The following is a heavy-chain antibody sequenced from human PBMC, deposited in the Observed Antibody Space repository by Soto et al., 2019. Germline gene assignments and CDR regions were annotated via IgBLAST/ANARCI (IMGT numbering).Heavy chain of an antibody. CDR2: IIPIFGTA. Sequence: SVKVSCKASGGTFSSYAISWVRQAPGQGLEWMGGIIPIFGTANYAQKFQGRVTITADESTSTAYMELSSLRSEDTAVYYCARAEYSYGPPDYWGQGTLVTVSS. CDR1: GGTFSSYA. J-gene: IGHJ4*02. V-gene: IGHV1-69*13. D-gene: IGHD5-18*01. CDR3: ARAEYSYGPPDY.